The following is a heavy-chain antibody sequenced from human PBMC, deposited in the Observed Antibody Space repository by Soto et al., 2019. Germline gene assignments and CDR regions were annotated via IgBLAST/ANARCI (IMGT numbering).Heavy chain of an antibody. Sequence: GPTLVNPTQTLTLTCSFSGFSLTTGVGVGWIRQPPGKALEWLAIIYWNDEKLYNPSLKTRLTITKDTSKNQVVLTVTDMDPVDTATYYCAHRVNMARGPYNYFGPWGQGTLVTVSS. D-gene: IGHD3-10*01. CDR3: AHRVNMARGPYNYFGP. CDR1: GFSLTTGVG. J-gene: IGHJ5*02. V-gene: IGHV2-5*01. CDR2: IYWNDEK.